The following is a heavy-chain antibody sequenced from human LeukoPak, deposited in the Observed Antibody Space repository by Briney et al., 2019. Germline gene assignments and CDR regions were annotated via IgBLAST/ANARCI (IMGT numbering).Heavy chain of an antibody. CDR3: ARAPGNSGYDLGWFDY. CDR2: IYSGGST. D-gene: IGHD5-12*01. CDR1: GFTVSSNY. V-gene: IGHV3-66*01. Sequence: QPGGSLRLSCAASGFTVSSNYMSWVRQAPGKGLEWVSVIYSGGSTYYADSVKGRFTISRDNAKNSLYLQMNSLRAEDTAVYYCARAPGNSGYDLGWFDYWGQGTLVTVSS. J-gene: IGHJ4*02.